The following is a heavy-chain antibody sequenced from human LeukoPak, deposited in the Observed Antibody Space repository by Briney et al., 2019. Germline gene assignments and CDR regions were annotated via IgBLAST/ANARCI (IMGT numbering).Heavy chain of an antibody. CDR3: PRAARQGFPMIVVPFFYFDL. V-gene: IGHV4-31*03. J-gene: IGHJ2*01. Sequence: SQTLSLTCTLSGGSISSGASDWGSIRQHPKRGLEWDGYINHSGSTYYNPSLGSRVTMSVDTSKNQFSLKLSSVTAADSAVYYCPRAARQGFPMIVVPFFYFDLWGRGTLVTVSS. CDR2: INHSGST. D-gene: IGHD3-22*01. CDR1: GGSISSGASD.